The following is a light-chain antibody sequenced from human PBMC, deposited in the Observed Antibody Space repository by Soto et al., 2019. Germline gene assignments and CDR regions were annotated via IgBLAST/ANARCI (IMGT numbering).Light chain of an antibody. V-gene: IGLV2-11*01. CDR3: YSYAGSYTFYV. CDR2: DVS. J-gene: IGLJ1*01. CDR1: SSDVGGYNL. Sequence: QLVLTQPRSVSGSPGQSVTISCTGTSSDVGGYNLVSWYQQHPGKAPKLMIYDVSKRPSGVPDRFSGSKSGNTASLTISGLQAEDEADYYCYSYAGSYTFYVFGTGTKVTVL.